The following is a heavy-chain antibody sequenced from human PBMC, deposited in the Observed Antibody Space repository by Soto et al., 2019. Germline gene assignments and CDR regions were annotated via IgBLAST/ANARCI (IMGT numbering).Heavy chain of an antibody. Sequence: PSETLSLTCTISGGSISSYYWSWLRQPPGKGLEWIGYIYYSGSTNYNPSLKSRVTISVDTSKNQFSLNLRSVTTADTAMYYCAAGYSSSWYGFDPWGQGTLVTVSS. J-gene: IGHJ5*02. CDR2: IYYSGST. CDR1: GGSISSYY. V-gene: IGHV4-59*08. D-gene: IGHD6-13*01. CDR3: AAGYSSSWYGFDP.